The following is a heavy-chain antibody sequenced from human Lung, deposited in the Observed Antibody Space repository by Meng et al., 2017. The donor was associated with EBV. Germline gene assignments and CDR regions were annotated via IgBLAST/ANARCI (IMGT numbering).Heavy chain of an antibody. CDR1: GGSISSGGHY. V-gene: IGHV4-31*01. CDR3: ARAVGTGYFDY. D-gene: IGHD3-10*01. Sequence: EPGQGLVKPSLPLSLTCTVSGGSISSGGHYWSWIRQHPGKSLEWIGYIYYSGSTYYNPSLKSLVSISVDTSNNQFSLKLSSVTAADTAVYHCARAVGTGYFDYWGQGTLVTVSS. J-gene: IGHJ4*02. CDR2: IYYSGST.